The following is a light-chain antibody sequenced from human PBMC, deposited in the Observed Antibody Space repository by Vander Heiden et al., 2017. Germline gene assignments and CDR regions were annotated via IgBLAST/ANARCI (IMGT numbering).Light chain of an antibody. CDR3: QQSNGLPYT. CDR1: QDISNY. J-gene: IGKJ2*01. V-gene: IGKV1-33*01. Sequence: DIQMTQSPSSLSASVGDRVTITCQASQDISNYLTWYQHKPGKAPNLLLYDATSLETGVPSRCSGSGSGTDFTFTISSLQPEDIATYYCQQSNGLPYTFGQGTKLEIK. CDR2: DAT.